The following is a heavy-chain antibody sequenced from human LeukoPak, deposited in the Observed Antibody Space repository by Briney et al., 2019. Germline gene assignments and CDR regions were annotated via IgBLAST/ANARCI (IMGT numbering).Heavy chain of an antibody. Sequence: KTGGSLRLSCAASGFTFSSYSMNWVRQAPGKGLEWVSSISSSSSYIYYADSVKGRFTISRDNAKNSLYLQMSSLRAEDTAVYYCARITVTRYYGMDVWGQGTTVTVSS. CDR3: ARITVTRYYGMDV. CDR2: ISSSSSYI. V-gene: IGHV3-21*01. J-gene: IGHJ6*02. D-gene: IGHD4-17*01. CDR1: GFTFSSYS.